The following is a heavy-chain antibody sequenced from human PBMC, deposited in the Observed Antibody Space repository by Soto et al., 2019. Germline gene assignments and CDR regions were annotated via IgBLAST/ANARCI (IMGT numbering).Heavy chain of an antibody. CDR3: ARDQGSHPGD. J-gene: IGHJ4*02. Sequence: QVQLQESGPGLVRPSGTVSLTCAVSGLSISSGDWWSWVRQPPGKGLEWIGEIHHSGSTNYNPSLQSRVTMSVVPSKDLFSLTRTSVTAADTAFYYCARDQGSHPGDWGQGTLVSVSS. CDR2: IHHSGST. D-gene: IGHD6-13*01. V-gene: IGHV4-4*02. CDR1: GLSISSGDW.